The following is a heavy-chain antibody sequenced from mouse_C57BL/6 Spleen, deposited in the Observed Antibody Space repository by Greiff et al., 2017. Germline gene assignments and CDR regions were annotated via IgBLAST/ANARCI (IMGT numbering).Heavy chain of an antibody. CDR1: GYTFTDYN. CDR3: ARRGNYGYDAY. V-gene: IGHV1-18*01. Sequence: VQLQQSGPELVKPGASVKIPCKASGYTFTDYNMDWVKQSHGKSLEWIGDINPNSGGTIYNQKFKGKATLTVDKSSSTAYMELRSLTSEDTAVYYCARRGNYGYDAYWGQGTLVTVSA. D-gene: IGHD2-2*01. J-gene: IGHJ3*01. CDR2: INPNSGGT.